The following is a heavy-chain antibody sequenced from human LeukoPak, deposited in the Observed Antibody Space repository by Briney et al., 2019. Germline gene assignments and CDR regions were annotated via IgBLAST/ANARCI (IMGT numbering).Heavy chain of an antibody. Sequence: PGGSLRLSCAASGFTFSSYWMHWVRQAPGKGLEWVSAISGSGGSTYYADSVKGRFTISRDNSKNTLYLQMNSLRAEDTAVYYCAKDLGWIQFGYWGQGALVTVSS. J-gene: IGHJ4*02. CDR2: ISGSGGST. CDR3: AKDLGWIQFGY. CDR1: GFTFSSYW. V-gene: IGHV3-23*01. D-gene: IGHD5-18*01.